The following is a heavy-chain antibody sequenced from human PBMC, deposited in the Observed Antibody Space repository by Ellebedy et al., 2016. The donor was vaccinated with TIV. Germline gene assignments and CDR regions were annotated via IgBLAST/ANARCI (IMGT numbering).Heavy chain of an antibody. J-gene: IGHJ4*02. V-gene: IGHV3-23*01. CDR2: ISGSGGST. CDR3: AKRASSGWSYYFDY. Sequence: GGSLRLXXAASGFTFSSYAMTWVRQAPGKGLEWVSVISGSGGSTYYADSVKGRFTISRDNSKNTLYLQMNSLRAEDTAVYYCAKRASSGWSYYFDYWGQGTLVTVSS. CDR1: GFTFSSYA. D-gene: IGHD6-19*01.